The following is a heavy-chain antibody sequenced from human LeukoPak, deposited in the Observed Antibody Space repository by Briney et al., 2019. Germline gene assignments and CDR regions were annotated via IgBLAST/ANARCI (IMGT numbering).Heavy chain of an antibody. CDR1: GFTFSSYA. CDR2: ISYDGSNK. Sequence: GGSLRLSCAASGFTFSSYAMHWVRQAPGKGLEWVAVISYDGSNKYYADSVKGRFTISRDNSKNTLYLQMNSLRAEDTAEYYCARGPGYYDFWSGPTGFDPWGQGTLVTVSS. CDR3: ARGPGYYDFWSGPTGFDP. D-gene: IGHD3-3*01. V-gene: IGHV3-30-3*01. J-gene: IGHJ5*02.